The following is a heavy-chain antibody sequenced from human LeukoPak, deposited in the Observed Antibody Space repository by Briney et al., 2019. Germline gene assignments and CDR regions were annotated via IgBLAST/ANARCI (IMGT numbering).Heavy chain of an antibody. D-gene: IGHD3-22*01. CDR1: GGSFSGYY. CDR2: INHSGST. Sequence: SETLSLTCAVYGGSFSGYYWSWIRQPPGKGLEWIGEINHSGSTNYNPSLKSRVTISVDTSKNQFSLKLSSVTAADTAVYYCAREDSSGTGAFDIWGQGTMVTVSS. V-gene: IGHV4-34*01. J-gene: IGHJ3*02. CDR3: AREDSSGTGAFDI.